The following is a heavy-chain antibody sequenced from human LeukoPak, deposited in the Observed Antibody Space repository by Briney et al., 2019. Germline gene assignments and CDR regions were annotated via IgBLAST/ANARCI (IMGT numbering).Heavy chain of an antibody. CDR1: GGSVSSDTYY. V-gene: IGHV4-61*01. CDR3: ARDNPNDYGDYGNGMDV. Sequence: SETLSLTCIVSGGSVSSDTYYWSWIRQPPGKGLEWIGYIYYSGSTNSNPPLKSRVTISVDTSKNQFSLRLSSVTAADTAVYYCARDNPNDYGDYGNGMDVWGQGTTVTVSS. D-gene: IGHD4-17*01. CDR2: IYYSGST. J-gene: IGHJ6*02.